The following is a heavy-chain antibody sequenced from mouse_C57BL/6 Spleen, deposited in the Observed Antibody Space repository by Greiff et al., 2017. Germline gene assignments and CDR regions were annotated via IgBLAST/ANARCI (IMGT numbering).Heavy chain of an antibody. CDR1: GFNIKDYY. CDR2: IDPEDGKT. Sequence: VQLKESGAELVKPGASVKLSCTASGFNIKDYYMHWVKQRTEQGLEWIGRIDPEDGKTKYAPKFQGKATITADTSSNTAYLQLSSLTSEDTAVYYCARGLGYYFDYWGQGTTLTVSS. J-gene: IGHJ2*01. D-gene: IGHD2-2*01. CDR3: ARGLGYYFDY. V-gene: IGHV14-2*01.